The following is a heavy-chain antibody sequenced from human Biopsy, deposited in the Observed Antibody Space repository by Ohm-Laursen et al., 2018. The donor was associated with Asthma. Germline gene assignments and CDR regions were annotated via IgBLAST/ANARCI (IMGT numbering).Heavy chain of an antibody. V-gene: IGHV4-39*02. J-gene: IGHJ4*02. D-gene: IGHD2-21*02. CDR2: ISYTGSA. CDR3: ARGWNCGGDCYSLDS. CDR1: GGSMSSSSYY. Sequence: SDTLSLTCTVSGGSMSSSSYYWGWIRQPPGKGLEWMGSISYTGSAYHNPSLKSRVTISVDTSKNHFSLRLRSVTAADTAVYYCARGWNCGGDCYSLDSWGQGTLVTVSS.